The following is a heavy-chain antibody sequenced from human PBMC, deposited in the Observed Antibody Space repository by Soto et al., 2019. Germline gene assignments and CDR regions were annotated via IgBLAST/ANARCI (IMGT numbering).Heavy chain of an antibody. D-gene: IGHD3-3*01. CDR2: IYYSGST. J-gene: IGHJ4*02. Sequence: SETLSLTCSVSGASISSYYWSWIRQPPGKGLEWIGYIYYSGSTNYNPSLKSRVTISVDTSKSQFSLKMSSVTAADTAVYYCAKAILGDPFYFDYWGQGALVTVSS. V-gene: IGHV4-59*01. CDR3: AKAILGDPFYFDY. CDR1: GASISSYY.